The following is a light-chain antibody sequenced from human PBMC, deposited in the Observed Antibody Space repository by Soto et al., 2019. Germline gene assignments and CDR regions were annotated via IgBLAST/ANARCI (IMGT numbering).Light chain of an antibody. Sequence: QSVLTQPPSVSGAPGQRVTISCTGSSSNIGAGYDVHWYQQLPGTAPKLLIYGNSNRPAGVPDRFSGSKSGTSASLAITVLQAEDEADYCCQSYDSSLSGVVFGGGTKLTVL. V-gene: IGLV1-40*01. J-gene: IGLJ2*01. CDR3: QSYDSSLSGVV. CDR1: SSNIGAGYD. CDR2: GNS.